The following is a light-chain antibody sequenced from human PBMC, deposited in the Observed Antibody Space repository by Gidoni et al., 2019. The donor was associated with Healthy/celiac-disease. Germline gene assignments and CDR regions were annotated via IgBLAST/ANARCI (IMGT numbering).Light chain of an antibody. CDR3: QQRSNWPT. V-gene: IGKV3-11*01. CDR1: QSVSSY. Sequence: ELVLTQSPATLSLSPGERATLSCRASQSVSSYLAWYQQKPGQAPRLLIYDASNRATGIPDRFSGSGSGTDFTLTISSLEPEDFAVYYCQQRSNWPTFGQGTKVEIK. CDR2: DAS. J-gene: IGKJ1*01.